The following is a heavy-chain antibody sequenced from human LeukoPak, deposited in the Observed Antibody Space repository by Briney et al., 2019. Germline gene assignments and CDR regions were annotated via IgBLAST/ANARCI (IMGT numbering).Heavy chain of an antibody. CDR2: IWYDGSNK. D-gene: IGHD3-22*01. V-gene: IGHV3-33*01. CDR1: GFTLSSYG. CDR3: ARSYSYDSSAYYF. J-gene: IGHJ1*01. Sequence: GRSLRLSCAASGFTLSSYGMHWVRQAPGKGLEWVAVIWYDGSNKYYADSVKGRFTISRDNSKNTLYLQMNSLRAEDTAVYYCARSYSYDSSAYYFWGPGALVTVSS.